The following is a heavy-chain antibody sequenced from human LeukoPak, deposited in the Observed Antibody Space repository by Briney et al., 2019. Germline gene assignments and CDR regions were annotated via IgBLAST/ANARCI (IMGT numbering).Heavy chain of an antibody. D-gene: IGHD3-22*01. CDR1: GFTFSPYS. V-gene: IGHV3-23*01. J-gene: IGHJ5*02. Sequence: GGSLRLSCAAASGFTFSPYSMTWVRPGPGKGLEWVSTTSGNGANTYYGDSVKGRFTISRDNSKNTLYLQMNSLRVDDTAVYYCAKGGVVNWFDPWGQGTLVTVSS. CDR3: AKGGVVNWFDP. CDR2: TSGNGANT.